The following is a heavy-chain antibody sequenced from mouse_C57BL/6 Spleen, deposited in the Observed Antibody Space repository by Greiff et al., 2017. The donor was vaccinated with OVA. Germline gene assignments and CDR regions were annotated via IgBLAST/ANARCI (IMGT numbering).Heavy chain of an antibody. D-gene: IGHD2-4*01. V-gene: IGHV1-55*01. J-gene: IGHJ3*01. Sequence: KPGQGLEWIGDIYPGSGSTNYNEKFKNKATLTVDTSSSTAYMQLSSLTSEDSAVYYCARSYDYDLAWFAYWGQGTLVTVSA. CDR2: IYPGSGST. CDR3: ARSYDYDLAWFAY.